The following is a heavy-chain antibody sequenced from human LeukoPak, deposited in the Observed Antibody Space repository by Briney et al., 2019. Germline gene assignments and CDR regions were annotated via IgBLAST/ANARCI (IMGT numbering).Heavy chain of an antibody. CDR1: GYTFGKYA. CDR3: ARDQSRDIRVDFDY. CDR2: IDGGNGDT. Sequence: ASVKVSCKTSGYTFGKYAIHWVRQAPGQRFEWMGWIDGGNGDTRLSQKFQDRVSFTRDTFATTAYMELTSLRSEDTAAYYCARDQSRDIRVDFDYWGQGTLVTVSS. V-gene: IGHV1-3*01. D-gene: IGHD2-15*01. J-gene: IGHJ4*02.